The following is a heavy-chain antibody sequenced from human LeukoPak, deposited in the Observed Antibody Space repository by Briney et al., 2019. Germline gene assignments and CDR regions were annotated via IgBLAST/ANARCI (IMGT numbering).Heavy chain of an antibody. Sequence: ASVWVSCKASGYTFTGYYMHWVRQAPGQGLERMGIINPSGGRTSYAKKFQGRVTMTRDTSTSTVYMEPSSLRSEDTAVYYCARDQRYYDTSGHLDFWGQGNLVTVSS. CDR2: INPSGGRT. D-gene: IGHD3-22*01. J-gene: IGHJ4*02. V-gene: IGHV1-46*01. CDR3: ARDQRYYDTSGHLDF. CDR1: GYTFTGYY.